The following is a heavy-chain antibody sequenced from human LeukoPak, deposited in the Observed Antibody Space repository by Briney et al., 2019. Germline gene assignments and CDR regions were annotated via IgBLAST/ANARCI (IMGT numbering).Heavy chain of an antibody. V-gene: IGHV4-39*07. CDR1: GGSISSSPYY. CDR2: IYYSGTT. CDR3: AKGAGGFSYYNWFDP. Sequence: SETLSLTCTVSGGSISSSPYYWGWIRQPPGKGLEWIGSIYYSGTTHYSLSLESRVTISVDTSKNQFSLKLASVTAADTAIYYCAKGAGGFSYYNWFDPWGQGTLVTVSS. J-gene: IGHJ5*02. D-gene: IGHD5-18*01.